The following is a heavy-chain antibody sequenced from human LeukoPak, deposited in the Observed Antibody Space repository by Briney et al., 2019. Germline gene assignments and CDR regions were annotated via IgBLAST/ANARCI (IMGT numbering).Heavy chain of an antibody. CDR2: ISGYGDDT. Sequence: GGSLRLSCAASGFTFNLYAMSWVRQAPGRGLEWVSSISGYGDDTYYADSVKRRVTLSRDNSKGTLYMQMFSLRAEDTAVYYCAKDRGPYAEIDNNWFDPWGQGTLVTVSS. D-gene: IGHD2-2*01. CDR1: GFTFNLYA. J-gene: IGHJ5*02. CDR3: AKDRGPYAEIDNNWFDP. V-gene: IGHV3-23*01.